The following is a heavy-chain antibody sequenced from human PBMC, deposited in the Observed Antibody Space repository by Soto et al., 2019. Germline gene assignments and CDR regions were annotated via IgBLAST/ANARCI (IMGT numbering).Heavy chain of an antibody. CDR2: IIPIFGTA. D-gene: IGHD2-15*01. V-gene: IGHV1-69*01. Sequence: QVQLVQSGAEVKKPGSSVKVSCKASGGTFSSYAISWVRQAPGQGLEWMGGIIPIFGTANYAQKFQGRVTITADESTSTAYMALNRLRSEDTAVYYCAITVGVQNVQRYYYYSYGMDVWGQGTTVTVSS. J-gene: IGHJ6*02. CDR3: AITVGVQNVQRYYYYSYGMDV. CDR1: GGTFSSYA.